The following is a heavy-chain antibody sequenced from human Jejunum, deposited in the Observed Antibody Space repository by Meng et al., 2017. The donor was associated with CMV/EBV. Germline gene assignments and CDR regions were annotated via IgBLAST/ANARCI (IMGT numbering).Heavy chain of an antibody. D-gene: IGHD6-19*01. CDR3: AKGTVAGARSPFNI. J-gene: IGHJ3*02. CDR1: GFTFSSYG. CDR2: ITYDASSE. Sequence: SGFTFSSYGIHWVRQAPGKGLEWVAVITYDASSEYYADSVKGRFTVSRDNSKNTVYLQMNSLRAEDTAVYYCAKGTVAGARSPFNIWGQGTMVTVSS. V-gene: IGHV3-30*18.